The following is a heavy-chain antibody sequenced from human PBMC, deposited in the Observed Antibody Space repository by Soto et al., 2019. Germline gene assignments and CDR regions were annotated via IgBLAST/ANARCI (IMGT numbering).Heavy chain of an antibody. J-gene: IGHJ4*02. CDR1: GFTFGRYA. CDR3: ASDDSLGQDLVYHFDN. D-gene: IGHD2-8*01. V-gene: IGHV3-48*02. CDR2: ISASGTNI. Sequence: EVQLVESGGGLVQPGGSLRLSCAATGFTFGRYAMNWVRQPPGKGLEWVAYISASGTNIDYADSVKGRFTVSRDNAQNSLSLQLNSLIDEDTAVYFCASDDSLGQDLVYHFDNWGQGTLVTVSS.